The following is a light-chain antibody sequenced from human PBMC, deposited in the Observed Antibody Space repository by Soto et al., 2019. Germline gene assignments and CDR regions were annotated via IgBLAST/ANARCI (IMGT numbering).Light chain of an antibody. J-gene: IGKJ2*01. V-gene: IGKV1-5*03. CDR2: KAS. Sequence: DIQMTQSPSTLPASVGDRVTITCRASQSISSWLAWYQQKPGKAPKLLIYKASSLESGVPSRFSGSGSGTEFTLTTSSLHPDHFAIYYCQHYSSYPYTFGQGTKLEIK. CDR3: QHYSSYPYT. CDR1: QSISSW.